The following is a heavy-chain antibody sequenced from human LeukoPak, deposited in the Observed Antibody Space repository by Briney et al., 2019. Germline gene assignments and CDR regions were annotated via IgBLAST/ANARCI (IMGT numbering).Heavy chain of an antibody. V-gene: IGHV3-21*01. Sequence: GGSLRLSCAASGFTFSTYNMNWVRQAPGKGLEWVSSISSSSSYISYADSVKGRFTISRDNAKNSLYLQMNSLRAEDTAVYFCARVPWETAMPPTDAFDIWGQGTMVTVSS. CDR2: ISSSSSYI. CDR3: ARVPWETAMPPTDAFDI. D-gene: IGHD5-18*01. J-gene: IGHJ3*02. CDR1: GFTFSTYN.